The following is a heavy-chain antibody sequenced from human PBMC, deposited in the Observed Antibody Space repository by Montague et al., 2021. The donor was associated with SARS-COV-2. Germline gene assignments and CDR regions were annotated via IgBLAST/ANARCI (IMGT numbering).Heavy chain of an antibody. J-gene: IGHJ3*01. CDR1: GGSTASHY. D-gene: IGHD6-19*01. CDR2: VCYNGDT. CDR3: ARGWAFDP. V-gene: IGHV4-59*08. Sequence: SETLSLTCTVSGGSTASHYWNWIRQSPGKRPEWIGYVCYNGDTKYNPSLQSRVTISIDTSENQFSLRLNSVTAADTAVYFCARGWAFDPWDQGRLVTVSS.